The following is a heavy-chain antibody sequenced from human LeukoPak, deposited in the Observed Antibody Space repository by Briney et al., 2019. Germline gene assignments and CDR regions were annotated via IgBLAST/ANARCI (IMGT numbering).Heavy chain of an antibody. CDR3: ANHVSEEDY. CDR2: ISGSGGST. CDR1: GFTFSSYA. D-gene: IGHD3-10*02. Sequence: GGSLRLSCAASGFTFSSYAMSWVGQAPGKGLEGVSAISGSGGSTYYADSVKGRFTISRENAKKTLYLQMKSLTPEYTAVYYCANHVSEEDYWGQGTLVTVSS. V-gene: IGHV3-23*01. J-gene: IGHJ4*02.